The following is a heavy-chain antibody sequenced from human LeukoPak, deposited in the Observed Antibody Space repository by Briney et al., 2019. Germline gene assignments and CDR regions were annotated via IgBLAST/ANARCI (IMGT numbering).Heavy chain of an antibody. V-gene: IGHV4-34*01. CDR3: PRGVVVLVAATPAYNWFDP. CDR1: GGSFSGYY. D-gene: IGHD2-15*01. CDR2: INHSGST. J-gene: IGHJ5*02. Sequence: SETLSLTCAVYGGSFSGYYWSWIRQPPGKGLEWIGEINHSGSTNYNPSLKSRVTISVDTSKNQFSLKLSPVTAADTAVYYCPRGVVVLVAATPAYNWFDPWGQGTLVTVSS.